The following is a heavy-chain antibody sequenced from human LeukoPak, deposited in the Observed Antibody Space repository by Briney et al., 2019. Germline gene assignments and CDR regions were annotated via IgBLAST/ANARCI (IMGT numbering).Heavy chain of an antibody. Sequence: GSSVKVSCKASGGTFSSYAISWVRQAPGQGLEWMGRIFPIFGTANYAQKFQGRVTITTYESTSTAYMELSSLRSEDTAVYYCARGEVADDYYYYYYMDVWGKGTTVSVSS. J-gene: IGHJ6*03. CDR3: ARGEVADDYYYYYYMDV. CDR1: GGTFSSYA. CDR2: IFPIFGTA. V-gene: IGHV1-69*05. D-gene: IGHD2-15*01.